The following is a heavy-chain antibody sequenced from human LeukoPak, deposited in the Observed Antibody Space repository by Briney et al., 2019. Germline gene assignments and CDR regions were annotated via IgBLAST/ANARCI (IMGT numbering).Heavy chain of an antibody. J-gene: IGHJ4*02. V-gene: IGHV1-46*01. CDR1: GYTFTSYY. CDR2: INPSGGST. Sequence: ASVKVSCKASGYTFTSYYMHWVRQAPGQGLEWMGIINPSGGSTSYAQKFQGRVTITADESTSTAYMELSSLRSEDTAVYYCARCYDFWSGLYYFDYWGQGTLVTVSS. CDR3: ARCYDFWSGLYYFDY. D-gene: IGHD3-3*01.